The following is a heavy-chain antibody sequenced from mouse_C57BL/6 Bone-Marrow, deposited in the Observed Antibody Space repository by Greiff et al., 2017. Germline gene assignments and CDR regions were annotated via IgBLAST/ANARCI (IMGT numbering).Heavy chain of an antibody. J-gene: IGHJ1*03. V-gene: IGHV1-4*01. CDR2: INPGSGYT. D-gene: IGHD1-1*02. CDR1: GYTFTSYT. CDR3: SRNGYPYYDFDV. Sequence: VKLQESGAELARPGASVKISCKASGYTFTSYTMHWVKQRPGQGLEWIGYINPGSGYTKYNQKFKGKATLTADTSSSTAYMRLRSLTSEDSAVYFCSRNGYPYYDFDVWGTGTSVTVAS.